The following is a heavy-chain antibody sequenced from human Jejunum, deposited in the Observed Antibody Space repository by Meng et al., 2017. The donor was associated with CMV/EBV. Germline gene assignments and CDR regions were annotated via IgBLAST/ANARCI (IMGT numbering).Heavy chain of an antibody. CDR3: ARGFTNGWQPFDF. Sequence: QVQLLQSGAEVKSXXXXXRXXCKSSGGVFNNYALTWVRQAPGQGLEWMGGIIAVLTTPNYAPKFQGRLTITADASTGTTYMELSSLTSEDTAVYFCARGFTNGWQPFDFWGQGTLVTVSS. J-gene: IGHJ4*02. CDR1: GGVFNNYA. CDR2: IIAVLTTP. D-gene: IGHD2-8*01. V-gene: IGHV1-69*12.